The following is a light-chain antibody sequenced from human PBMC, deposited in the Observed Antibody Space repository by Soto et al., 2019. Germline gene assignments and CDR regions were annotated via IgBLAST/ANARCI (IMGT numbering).Light chain of an antibody. V-gene: IGKV4-1*01. Sequence: DIVMTQSPDSVAVSLGERATINCKSSQNILYSSNNKNYLAWYQQTPGQPPKLLISWASTRESVVPDRFSGSGSVTDFTLTISGLQADDVAIYYCQQYYSVPITFGEGTKVEIK. CDR3: QQYYSVPIT. CDR2: WAS. J-gene: IGKJ4*01. CDR1: QNILYSSNNKNY.